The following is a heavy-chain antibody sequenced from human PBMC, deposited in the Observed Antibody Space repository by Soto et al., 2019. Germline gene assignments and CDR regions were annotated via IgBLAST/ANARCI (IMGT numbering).Heavy chain of an antibody. Sequence: LRLSCAASVFTFTNYWMTCVRPAPGRGLEWVANIKKEGSEKHYVDSVKGRFTISRDNAKNSLYLQINSLRAEDTAVYYCAREIWGPEYWGQGTRVTVSS. CDR1: VFTFTNYW. V-gene: IGHV3-7*03. J-gene: IGHJ4*02. CDR3: AREIWGPEY. D-gene: IGHD7-27*01. CDR2: IKKEGSEK.